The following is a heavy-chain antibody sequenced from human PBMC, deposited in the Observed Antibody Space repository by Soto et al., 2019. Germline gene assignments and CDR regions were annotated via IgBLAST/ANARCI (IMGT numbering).Heavy chain of an antibody. CDR2: ISSNSRYT. J-gene: IGHJ6*02. D-gene: IGHD3-10*01. V-gene: IGHV3-11*05. CDR1: GFTLSDYY. CDR3: ARHKLYGSGTGAGYGMDV. Sequence: QVQLVESGGGLVEPGGSLRLSCAASGFTLSDYYMSWIRQAPGKGLEWVSYISSNSRYTNYADSVKGRFTISKDNAKKSLYLQMSSLRVEDTAVYYFARHKLYGSGTGAGYGMDVWGQGTTVTVSS.